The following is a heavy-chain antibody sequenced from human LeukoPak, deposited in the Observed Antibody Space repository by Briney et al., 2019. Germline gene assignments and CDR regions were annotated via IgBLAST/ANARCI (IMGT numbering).Heavy chain of an antibody. Sequence: GGSLRLSCAASGFTFSSYAMHWVRQAPGKGLEWVAVISYDGSNKYYADSVKGRFTISRDNSKNTLYLQMNSLRAEDTAVYYCARGGRITIFGVVTKNWFDPWGQGTLVTVSS. CDR3: ARGGRITIFGVVTKNWFDP. CDR2: ISYDGSNK. CDR1: GFTFSSYA. D-gene: IGHD3-3*01. V-gene: IGHV3-30-3*01. J-gene: IGHJ5*02.